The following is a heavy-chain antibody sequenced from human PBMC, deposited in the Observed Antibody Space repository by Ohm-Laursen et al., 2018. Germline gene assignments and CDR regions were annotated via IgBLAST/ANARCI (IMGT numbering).Heavy chain of an antibody. CDR2: IKQDGSEK. CDR1: GFTFSTHY. J-gene: IGHJ4*01. Sequence: SLRLSCAASGFTFSTHYMTWVRQAPGKGLEWVANIKQDGSEKYYVDSVKGRFTISRDNAKNSLFLEMNNLRAEDSALYYCVRGGRYGNFWGQGTLVTVSS. D-gene: IGHD6-13*01. CDR3: VRGGRYGNF. V-gene: IGHV3-7*01.